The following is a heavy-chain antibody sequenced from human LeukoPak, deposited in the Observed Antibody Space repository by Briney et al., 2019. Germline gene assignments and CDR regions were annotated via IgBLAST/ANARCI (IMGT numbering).Heavy chain of an antibody. CDR1: GLTLSTND. Sequence: GGSLRLSCEASGLTLSTNDLHWVRQATGKGLEWVSGVGSAGDIYYANSVKGRFTLSREVAKNSLFLQMNSLRVEDKAVYYCTRGHYVGFAPWSEGVLVTVSS. CDR2: VGSAGDI. D-gene: IGHD4-17*01. V-gene: IGHV3-13*01. CDR3: TRGHYVGFAP. J-gene: IGHJ5*02.